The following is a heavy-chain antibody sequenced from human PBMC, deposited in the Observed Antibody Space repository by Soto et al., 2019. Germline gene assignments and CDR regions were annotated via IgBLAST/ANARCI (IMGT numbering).Heavy chain of an antibody. Sequence: PGGSLRLSCAASGFTCSRYWMHWVRQAPGKGLVWVSRINSDGSSTSYADSVKGRFTISRDNAKNTLYLQMNSLRAEDTAVYYCARASEYYDFWSGYYSQRDYYYGMDVWGQGTTVTVSS. D-gene: IGHD3-3*01. CDR2: INSDGSST. CDR1: GFTCSRYW. V-gene: IGHV3-74*01. CDR3: ARASEYYDFWSGYYSQRDYYYGMDV. J-gene: IGHJ6*02.